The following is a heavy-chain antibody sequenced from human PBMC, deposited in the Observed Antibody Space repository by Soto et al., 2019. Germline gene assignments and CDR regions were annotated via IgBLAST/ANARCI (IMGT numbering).Heavy chain of an antibody. V-gene: IGHV3-64D*08. CDR3: VKDISALRILEY. J-gene: IGHJ4*02. Sequence: EVQLVDSGGALVQPGGSLRLSCSASGFTFSSYSMHWVRQAPGKGLEYVSAITPNGDDTYHADSVRGRFTTSRDNSKNTLYLQLNSLRVEDTAVYFCVKDISALRILEYWGQGTLVTVSS. CDR2: ITPNGDDT. CDR1: GFTFSSYS.